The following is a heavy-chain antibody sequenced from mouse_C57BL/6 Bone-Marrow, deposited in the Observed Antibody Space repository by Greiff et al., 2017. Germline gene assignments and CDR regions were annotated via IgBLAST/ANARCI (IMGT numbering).Heavy chain of an antibody. CDR1: GYTFTSYW. CDR3: AQVAYYDSSSYWDFDV. V-gene: IGHV1-55*01. CDR2: IYPGSGST. Sequence: QVQLQQPGAELVKPGASVKMSCTASGYTFTSYWITWVKQRPGQGLEWIGVIYPGSGSTNYNEKFKSKATLTVDTSSRTAYMQLSSLTSEDTAVYYCAQVAYYDSSSYWDFDVWGTGTTVTVSS. D-gene: IGHD1-1*01. J-gene: IGHJ1*03.